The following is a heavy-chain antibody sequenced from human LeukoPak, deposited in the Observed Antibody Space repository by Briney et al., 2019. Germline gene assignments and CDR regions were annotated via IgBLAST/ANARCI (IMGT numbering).Heavy chain of an antibody. CDR3: AKDSDGGDSSSCDY. Sequence: PGGSLRLSCAASGFTFSNYWMSWVRQAPGKGLEWVAAISYDGSNKYYADSVKGRFTISRDNSKNTLYLQMNSLRAEDTAVYYCAKDSDGGDSSSCDYWGQGTLVTVSS. J-gene: IGHJ4*02. D-gene: IGHD6-13*01. CDR2: ISYDGSNK. CDR1: GFTFSNYW. V-gene: IGHV3-30*18.